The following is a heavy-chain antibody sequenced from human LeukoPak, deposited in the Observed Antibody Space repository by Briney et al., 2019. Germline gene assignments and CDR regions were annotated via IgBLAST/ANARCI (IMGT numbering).Heavy chain of an antibody. CDR3: ARHGYSFLGQDY. CDR2: IYPGESDP. Sequence: GESLKTSRKGSGYSFHSYWLGWVRQIPGKGLGWVGIIYPGESDPRYRPSFQGQVHISADKSISTAYLQGSSLKASDTARYYCARHGYSFLGQDYWGQGTLVTVSS. V-gene: IGHV5-51*01. J-gene: IGHJ4*02. CDR1: GYSFHSYW. D-gene: IGHD5-18*01.